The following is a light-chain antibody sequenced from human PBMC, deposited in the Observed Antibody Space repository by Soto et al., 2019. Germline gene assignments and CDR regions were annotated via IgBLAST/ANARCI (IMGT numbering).Light chain of an antibody. CDR1: QSLRHSNGNTR. V-gene: IGKV2-28*01. Sequence: DIVLTQSPLSLPVTPGEPASISCRSSQSLRHSNGNTRLAWIVQTSGQSPQLLIYFGSTRAAGVPDRFSGSGSGTDFTLKISRVEAEDVGVYYCMHSLQTPLTFGGGTNVEIK. J-gene: IGKJ4*01. CDR3: MHSLQTPLT. CDR2: FGS.